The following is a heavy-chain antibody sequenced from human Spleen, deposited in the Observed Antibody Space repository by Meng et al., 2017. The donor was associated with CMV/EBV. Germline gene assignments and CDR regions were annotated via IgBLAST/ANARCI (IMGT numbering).Heavy chain of an antibody. V-gene: IGHV1-18*01. CDR1: GYIICNEG. Sequence: KGAGYIICNEGFGRGGKGHGKRGEGMGRSSAYNGKTGYAQKIQGRVTMTTDTSTSTAYMELRSLRSDDTAVYYCARQTGSTNYFDYWGQGTLVTVSS. CDR2: SSAYNGKT. J-gene: IGHJ4*02. D-gene: IGHD1-1*01. CDR3: ARQTGSTNYFDY.